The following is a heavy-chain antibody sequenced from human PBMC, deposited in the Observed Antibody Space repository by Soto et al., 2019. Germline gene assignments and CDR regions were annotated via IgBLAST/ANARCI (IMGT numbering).Heavy chain of an antibody. V-gene: IGHV1-69*04. CDR1: GGTFSSYA. D-gene: IGHD2-15*01. J-gene: IGHJ6*02. Sequence: QVRLVQSGAEVKKPGSSVKVSCKASGGTFSSYAITWVRQAPGQGLEWMGRIIPVLDIPNVAKRLQGRVTIGADMSTSTAFMEVTSLTSEDTAVYYCARDFYAARAGLDVWGQGTSVIVSS. CDR2: IIPVLDIP. CDR3: ARDFYAARAGLDV.